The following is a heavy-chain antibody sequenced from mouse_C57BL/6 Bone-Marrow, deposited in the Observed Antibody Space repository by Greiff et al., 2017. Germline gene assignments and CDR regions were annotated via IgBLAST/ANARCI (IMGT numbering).Heavy chain of an antibody. CDR3: ARNSPGAWFAY. Sequence: QVQLQQSGPGLVQPSQSLSITCTVSGFSLTSYGVHWVRQSPGKGLEWLGVIWRGGSTDYNAAFISRLSISKDNSKSQVFFKMNSLQADDTAIYYCARNSPGAWFAYWGQGTLVTVSA. V-gene: IGHV2-2*01. CDR1: GFSLTSYG. CDR2: IWRGGST. J-gene: IGHJ3*01.